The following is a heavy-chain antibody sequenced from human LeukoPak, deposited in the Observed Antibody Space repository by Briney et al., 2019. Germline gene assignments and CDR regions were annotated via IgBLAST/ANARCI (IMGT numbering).Heavy chain of an antibody. Sequence: GGSLRLSCAASGFTFSSYAMSWVRQAPGKGLEWVSAISGSGVSTYYADSVEGRFTISRDNSKNTLYLQMNSLRAEDTAVYYCAKDRSDYGGYPPGAFDIWGQGTMVTVSS. V-gene: IGHV3-23*01. CDR3: AKDRSDYGGYPPGAFDI. CDR2: ISGSGVST. J-gene: IGHJ3*02. CDR1: GFTFSSYA. D-gene: IGHD4-17*01.